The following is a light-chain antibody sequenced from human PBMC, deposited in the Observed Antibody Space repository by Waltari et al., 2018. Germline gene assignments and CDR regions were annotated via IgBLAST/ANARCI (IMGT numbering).Light chain of an antibody. CDR2: YDN. CDR1: TSNIGTNG. V-gene: IGLV1-36*01. Sequence: QSVLTQPPSVSEAPRQRVTISCSGSTSNIGTNGVNWYQQLPGKAPKLLIYYDNLLPSGVSDRFSGSKSGTSASLAITGLQSEDEADYYCAAWDDSLNAWVFGGGTKLTVL. J-gene: IGLJ3*02. CDR3: AAWDDSLNAWV.